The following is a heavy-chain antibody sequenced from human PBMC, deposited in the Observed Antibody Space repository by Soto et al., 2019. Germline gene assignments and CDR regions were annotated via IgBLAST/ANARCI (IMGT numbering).Heavy chain of an antibody. V-gene: IGHV1-69*13. D-gene: IGHD3-3*01. CDR3: ARGGNNYDFWSGYSTPYGMDV. CDR1: GGTFSSYA. Sequence: SVKVSCKASGGTFSSYAISWVRQAPGQGLEWMGGIIPIFGTANYAQKFQGRVTITADESTSTAYMELSSLRSEDTAVYYCARGGNNYDFWSGYSTPYGMDVWGQGTTVTVSS. CDR2: IIPIFGTA. J-gene: IGHJ6*02.